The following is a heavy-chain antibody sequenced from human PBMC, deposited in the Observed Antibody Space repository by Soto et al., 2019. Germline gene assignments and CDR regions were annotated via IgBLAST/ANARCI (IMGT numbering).Heavy chain of an antibody. J-gene: IGHJ4*02. CDR1: GCSISSGGYS. CDR3: ARMNYYDTSGYPFDY. Sequence: SETLSLTCAVSGCSISSGGYSWSWIRQPPGKGLEWIGYIYFRGTTNYNPSLKSRVTMSADTSKNQFSLKLNSVTAADTAVYYCARMNYYDTSGYPFDYWGQGMMVTVSS. D-gene: IGHD3-22*01. V-gene: IGHV4-61*08. CDR2: IYFRGTT.